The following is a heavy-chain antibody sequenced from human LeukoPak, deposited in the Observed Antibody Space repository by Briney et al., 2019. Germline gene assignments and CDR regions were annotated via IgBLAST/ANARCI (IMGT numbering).Heavy chain of an antibody. CDR1: GFTFSNAW. CDR3: TTGDPMVMSFDY. J-gene: IGHJ4*02. D-gene: IGHD3-22*01. V-gene: IGHV3-15*07. CDR2: IKSKTDGGTT. Sequence: PGGSLRLSCAASGFTFSNAWMNWVRQAPGKGLEWVGRIKSKTDGGTTDYAAPVKGGFTISRDDSKNTLYLQMNSLKTEDTAVYYCTTGDPMVMSFDYWGQGTLVTVSS.